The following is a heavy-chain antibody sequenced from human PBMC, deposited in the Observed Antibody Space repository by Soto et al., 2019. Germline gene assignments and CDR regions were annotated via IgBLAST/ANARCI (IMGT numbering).Heavy chain of an antibody. CDR2: IYYSGST. Sequence: SETLSLTCTVSGGSISSGGYYWSWIRQHPGKGLEWIGYIYYSGSTNYNPSLKSRVTISVDTSKNQFSLKLSSVTAADTAVYYCARHIFWPIAVAGGEAFDIWGQGTMVTVSS. CDR3: ARHIFWPIAVAGGEAFDI. J-gene: IGHJ3*02. CDR1: GGSISSGGYY. V-gene: IGHV4-61*08. D-gene: IGHD6-19*01.